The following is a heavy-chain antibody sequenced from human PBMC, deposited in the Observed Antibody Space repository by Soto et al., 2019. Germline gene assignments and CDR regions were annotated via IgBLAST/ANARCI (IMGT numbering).Heavy chain of an antibody. Sequence: GASVKVSCKASGYTFTSYDINWVRQATGQGLEWMGWMNPNSGNTGYAQKFQGRVTMTRNTSISTAYMELSSLRSEDTAVYYCARVRQRPNWFDPWGQGTLVTVSS. CDR2: MNPNSGNT. V-gene: IGHV1-8*01. J-gene: IGHJ5*02. CDR1: GYTFTSYD. CDR3: ARVRQRPNWFDP.